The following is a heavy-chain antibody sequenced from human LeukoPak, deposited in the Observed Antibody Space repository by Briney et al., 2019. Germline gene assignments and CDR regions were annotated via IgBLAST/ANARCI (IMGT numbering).Heavy chain of an antibody. CDR2: ISVYNGNT. Sequence: ASVKVSCKASGYTLRNYDISWVRQAPGQGLEWMGWISVYNGNTNYAQEFQGRVTMTTDTSASTAYMELRSLRPDDTAMYYCARVDAGNYYGHDFWGQGTLVTVSS. D-gene: IGHD1-26*01. CDR1: GYTLRNYD. J-gene: IGHJ4*02. CDR3: ARVDAGNYYGHDF. V-gene: IGHV1-18*01.